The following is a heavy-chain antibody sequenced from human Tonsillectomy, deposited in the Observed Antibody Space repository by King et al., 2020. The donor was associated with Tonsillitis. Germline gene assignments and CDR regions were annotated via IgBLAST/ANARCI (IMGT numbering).Heavy chain of an antibody. V-gene: IGHV1-24*01. Sequence: QLVQSGAEVKKPGASVKVSCKVSGYTLTELSMHWVRQAPGKGLEWMGGFDPEDGETIYAQKFQGRVTMTEDTSTDTAYMELSSLRSEDTAVYYCATYGITIFVVVIIQGPFDSWGQGTLVTVSS. CDR2: FDPEDGET. CDR1: GYTLTELS. D-gene: IGHD3-3*01. J-gene: IGHJ4*02. CDR3: ATYGITIFVVVIIQGPFDS.